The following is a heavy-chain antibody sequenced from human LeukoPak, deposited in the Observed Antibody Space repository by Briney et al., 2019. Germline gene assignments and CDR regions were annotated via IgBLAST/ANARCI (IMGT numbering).Heavy chain of an antibody. Sequence: SETLSLTCAVYGGSFSGYYWSWIRQPPGKGLEWIGEINHSGSTNYNPSLKSRVTISVDTSKNQFSLKLSSVTAADTAVYYCARTPVAGTNYYYMDVWGKGTTVTVSS. CDR1: GGSFSGYY. D-gene: IGHD6-19*01. CDR3: ARTPVAGTNYYYMDV. V-gene: IGHV4-34*01. CDR2: INHSGST. J-gene: IGHJ6*03.